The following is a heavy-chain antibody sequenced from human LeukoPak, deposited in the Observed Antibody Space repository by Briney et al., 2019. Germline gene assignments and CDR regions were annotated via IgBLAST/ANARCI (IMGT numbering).Heavy chain of an antibody. V-gene: IGHV3-23*01. CDR1: GFTFSSYA. CDR3: AKDTSIGRYCTNGVCSPFDY. CDR2: ISDSGGST. J-gene: IGHJ4*02. D-gene: IGHD2-8*01. Sequence: LPGGSLRLSCAASGFTFSSYAMSWVRQAPGKGLEWVSAISDSGGSTYDADSVRGRITISRDNSKNTLYLQMNSLRAEDTAVYYCAKDTSIGRYCTNGVCSPFDYWGQGTLVTVSS.